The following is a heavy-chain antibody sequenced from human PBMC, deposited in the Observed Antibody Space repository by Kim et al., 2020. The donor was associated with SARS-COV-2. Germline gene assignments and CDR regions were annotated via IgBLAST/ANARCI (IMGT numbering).Heavy chain of an antibody. D-gene: IGHD3-16*01. CDR3: AEGRRGIRWYFDY. J-gene: IGHJ4*02. Sequence: YADSVRGRYTTSRDNSKNSMYLQMTSLRAEDTAGYYWAEGRRGIRWYFDYWGQGSLVTVSS. V-gene: IGHV3-33*06.